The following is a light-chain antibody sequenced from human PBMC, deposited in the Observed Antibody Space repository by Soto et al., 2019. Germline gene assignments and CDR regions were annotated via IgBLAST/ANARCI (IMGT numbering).Light chain of an antibody. Sequence: DIQMTQSPSTLSVSVGDRATITCRASQSISSWLAWYQKKTGKAPKLLIYAASSLQSGVPSRFRGSGYGTDLTITISSMKDEDFVTYYCQQANSFTLTFGEGTKVDIK. CDR2: AAS. J-gene: IGKJ4*01. CDR1: QSISSW. V-gene: IGKV1-12*01. CDR3: QQANSFTLT.